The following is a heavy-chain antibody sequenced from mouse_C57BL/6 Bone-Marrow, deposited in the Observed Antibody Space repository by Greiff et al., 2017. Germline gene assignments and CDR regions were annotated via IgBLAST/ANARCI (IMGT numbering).Heavy chain of an antibody. CDR1: GYSFTGYY. CDR2: INPSTGGT. J-gene: IGHJ3*01. D-gene: IGHD1-1*01. V-gene: IGHV1-42*01. Sequence: EVQLQQSGPELVKPGASVKISCKASGYSFTGYYMNWVKQSPEKSLEWIGEINPSTGGTTYNQKFKAKATLTVDKSSSTAYMQLKSLTSEDSAVYYCARADYYGSSPWFAYWGQGTLVTVSA. CDR3: ARADYYGSSPWFAY.